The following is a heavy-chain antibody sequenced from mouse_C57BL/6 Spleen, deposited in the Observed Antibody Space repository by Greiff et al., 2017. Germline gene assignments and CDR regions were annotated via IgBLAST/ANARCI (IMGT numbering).Heavy chain of an antibody. D-gene: IGHD1-1*02. J-gene: IGHJ2*01. CDR3: ARSGWSYYFDY. CDR1: GYTFTSYW. Sequence: QVQLQQPGAELVRPGSSVKLSCKASGYTFTSYWMHWVKQRPIQGLEWIGNIDPSDSETHYNQKFKDKATLTVDKASSTAYMQLCSLTSGDSAVYYCARSGWSYYFDYWGQGTTLTVSS. CDR2: IDPSDSET. V-gene: IGHV1-52*01.